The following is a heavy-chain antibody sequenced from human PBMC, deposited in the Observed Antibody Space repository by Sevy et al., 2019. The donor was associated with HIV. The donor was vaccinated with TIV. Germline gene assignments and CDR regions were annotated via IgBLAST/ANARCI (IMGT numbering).Heavy chain of an antibody. Sequence: GGSLRLSCAASGFTFSTYGMHWVRQAPGKGLEWVAVISYDGRHKYYADSVKGRFTISRDNSKNTLDLQMNSLRAEDTAGYYCAKDRDIVIVLGATALRQWGQGTLVTVSS. CDR3: AKDRDIVIVLGATALRQ. CDR2: ISYDGRHK. J-gene: IGHJ1*01. CDR1: GFTFSTYG. V-gene: IGHV3-30*18. D-gene: IGHD2-15*01.